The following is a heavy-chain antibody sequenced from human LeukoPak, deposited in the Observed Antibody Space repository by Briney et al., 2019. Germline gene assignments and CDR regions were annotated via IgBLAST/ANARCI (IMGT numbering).Heavy chain of an antibody. CDR3: ARDYSYYCSGSVFDC. Sequence: GGSLRLSCAASGFTFSGFWMKSVRQAPGRGRGWVANIKQDGSEKNYVDSVKGRFTISRDNAKNSLSLQMNSLRAEDTAVYYCARDYSYYCSGSVFDCWGQGTLVTVSS. CDR2: IKQDGSEK. V-gene: IGHV3-7*01. CDR1: GFTFSGFW. D-gene: IGHD3-10*01. J-gene: IGHJ4*02.